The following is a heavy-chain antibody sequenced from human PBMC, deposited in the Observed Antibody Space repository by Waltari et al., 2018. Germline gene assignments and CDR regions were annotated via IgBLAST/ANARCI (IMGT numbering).Heavy chain of an antibody. CDR3: ASQVDFALVPVERHFDS. J-gene: IGHJ4*02. D-gene: IGHD2-8*02. CDR2: ISVSGGNT. CDR1: GFSFSNYA. Sequence: EVQLLESGGDLVQPGGSLRLSCAASGFSFSNYAMSWFRQAPGKGLEYVSAISVSGGNTYYADSVKGRFTVSRDNSKNTLFLQLNRLRAEDTATYYCASQVDFALVPVERHFDSWGQGTLVTVSP. V-gene: IGHV3-23*01.